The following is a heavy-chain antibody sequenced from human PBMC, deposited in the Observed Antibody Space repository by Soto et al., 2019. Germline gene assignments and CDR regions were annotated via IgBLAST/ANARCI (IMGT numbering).Heavy chain of an antibody. CDR1: GGSISSSSYY. CDR3: ARGPYYYDSSGFDY. D-gene: IGHD3-22*01. V-gene: IGHV4-39*01. CDR2: IYYSGST. Sequence: SETLSLTCTVSGGSISSSSYYWGWIRQPPGKGLEWIGSIYYSGSTYYNPSLKSRVTISVDTSKNQFSLKLSSVTAADTAVYYCARGPYYYDSSGFDYWGQGTLVTVSS. J-gene: IGHJ4*02.